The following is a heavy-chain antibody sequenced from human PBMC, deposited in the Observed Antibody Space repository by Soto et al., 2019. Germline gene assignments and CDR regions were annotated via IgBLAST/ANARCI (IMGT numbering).Heavy chain of an antibody. CDR1: GCTFSNYA. CDR3: ARRSPSWAFDI. D-gene: IGHD2-15*01. Sequence: EVQLLESGGGWVQPGGTLRLSCAVSGCTFSNYAMNWVRQAPGKGLEWVSVVSGSGSSTYYADSVKGRFTISRDNSKNTLYLQMNSLRVEDTAVYYCARRSPSWAFDIWGQGTMVTVSS. V-gene: IGHV3-23*01. J-gene: IGHJ3*02. CDR2: VSGSGSST.